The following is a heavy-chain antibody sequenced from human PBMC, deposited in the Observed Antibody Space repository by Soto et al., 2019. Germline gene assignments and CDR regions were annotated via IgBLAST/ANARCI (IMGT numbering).Heavy chain of an antibody. J-gene: IGHJ6*02. Sequence: QVQLVQSGAEVKKPGSSVKVSCKASGGTFSSYAISWVRQAPGQGLEWMGGIIPIFGTANYAQKFEGRVTITADESTSTAYIELSSLRSEDTAVYYCASLYCTGGSCYYYGMDVWGQGTTVTFSS. CDR3: ASLYCTGGSCYYYGMDV. CDR1: GGTFSSYA. CDR2: IIPIFGTA. D-gene: IGHD2-15*01. V-gene: IGHV1-69*01.